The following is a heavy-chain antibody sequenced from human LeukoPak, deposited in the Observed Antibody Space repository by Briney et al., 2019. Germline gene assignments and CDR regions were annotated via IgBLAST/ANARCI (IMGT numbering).Heavy chain of an antibody. Sequence: PGRSLRLSCAASGFTFTSYAMRGVPQAPGKGLECVSEISGSGDNTYYADSVKGRFTISRDNSKNTLYRQMSSLRAEDTAVYYCAKRLAYGSGGSDYFDFWGQGTLVTVSS. CDR2: ISGSGDNT. V-gene: IGHV3-23*01. J-gene: IGHJ4*02. CDR3: AKRLAYGSGGSDYFDF. CDR1: GFTFTSYA. D-gene: IGHD3-10*01.